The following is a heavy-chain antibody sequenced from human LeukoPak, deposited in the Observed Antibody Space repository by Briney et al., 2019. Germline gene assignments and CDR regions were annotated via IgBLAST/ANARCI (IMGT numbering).Heavy chain of an antibody. CDR1: GFTFSSYW. CDR2: INSDGSST. D-gene: IGHD4-17*01. Sequence: LPGGSLRLSCAASGFTFSSYWMHWVRQAPGKGLVWVSRINSDGSSTSYADSVKGRFTISRDNAKNTLYLQMNSLRAEDTAVYYCALLAVTTHPDDFDIWGQGTMVTVSS. V-gene: IGHV3-74*01. CDR3: ALLAVTTHPDDFDI. J-gene: IGHJ3*02.